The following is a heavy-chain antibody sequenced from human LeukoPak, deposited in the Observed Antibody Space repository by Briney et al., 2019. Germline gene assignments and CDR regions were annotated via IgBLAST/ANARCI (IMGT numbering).Heavy chain of an antibody. Sequence: SETLSLTCTASGGSISSYYWSWIRQPPGKGLEWIGYIYYSGSTNYNPSLKSRVTISVDTSKNQFSLKLSSVTAADTAVYYCARRRLDGSGSYYFDYWGQGTLVTVSS. CDR3: ARRRLDGSGSYYFDY. D-gene: IGHD3-10*01. CDR1: GGSISSYY. J-gene: IGHJ4*02. CDR2: IYYSGST. V-gene: IGHV4-59*08.